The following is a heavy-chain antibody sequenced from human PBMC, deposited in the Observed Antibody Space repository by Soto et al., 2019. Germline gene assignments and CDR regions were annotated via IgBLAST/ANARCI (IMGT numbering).Heavy chain of an antibody. V-gene: IGHV3-21*01. D-gene: IGHD1-26*01. CDR2: IGTSGSYI. J-gene: IGHJ4*02. Sequence: GGSLRLSCAVSGLTVSSPYMSWVRQAPGKGLEWVSSIGTSGSYIYDTDSVKGRFTISRDNTKDSLYLQMNSLRAEETAIYYCARGSAFIGLDYWGQGTPVTVSS. CDR3: ARGSAFIGLDY. CDR1: GLTVSSPY.